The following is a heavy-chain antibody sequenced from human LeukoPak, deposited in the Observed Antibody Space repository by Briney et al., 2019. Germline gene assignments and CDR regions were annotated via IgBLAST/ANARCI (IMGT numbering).Heavy chain of an antibody. CDR2: VRHDSSDI. D-gene: IGHD3-22*01. V-gene: IGHV3-48*01. Sequence: GGSLRLSCAASGFTFNIYSMNWVRQAPGKGLEWISFVRHDSSDIYYADSVRGRFTISRDNAYNSLHLQMNSLRADDTAVYYCAKTQYYYDSSGYYYYFDYWGQGTLVTVSS. CDR1: GFTFNIYS. J-gene: IGHJ4*02. CDR3: AKTQYYYDSSGYYYYFDY.